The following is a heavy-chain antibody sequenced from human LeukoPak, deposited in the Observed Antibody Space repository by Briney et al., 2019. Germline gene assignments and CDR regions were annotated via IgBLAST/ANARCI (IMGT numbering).Heavy chain of an antibody. J-gene: IGHJ6*02. Sequence: SEILSLTCTVSGGSISSSSYYWGWIRQPPGKGLEWIGSIYYSGSTYYNPSLKSRVTISVDTSKNQFSLKLSSVTAADTAVYYCARVVPAAIPYYYYYYGMDVWGQGTTVTVSS. D-gene: IGHD2-2*01. CDR1: GGSISSSSYY. CDR2: IYYSGST. CDR3: ARVVPAAIPYYYYYYGMDV. V-gene: IGHV4-39*07.